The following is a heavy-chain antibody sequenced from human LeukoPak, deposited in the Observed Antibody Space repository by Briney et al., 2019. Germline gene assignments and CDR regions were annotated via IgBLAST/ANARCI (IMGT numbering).Heavy chain of an antibody. J-gene: IGHJ6*04. CDR1: GFTFSSYS. CDR2: ISSSSSYI. CDR3: ARGESGWYTAYYYYGMDV. Sequence: PGGSLRLSCAASGFTFSSYSMNWVRQAPGKGLEWVSSISSSSSYIYYADSVKGRFTISRDNAKNSLYLQMNSLRADDTAVYYCARGESGWYTAYYYYGMDVWGKGTTVTVSS. D-gene: IGHD6-19*01. V-gene: IGHV3-21*01.